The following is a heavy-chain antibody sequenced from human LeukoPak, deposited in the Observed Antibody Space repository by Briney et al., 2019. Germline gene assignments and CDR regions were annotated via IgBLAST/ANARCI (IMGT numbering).Heavy chain of an antibody. CDR3: ARRSTSWFDP. Sequence: EPSETLSLTCTVSGGSISSYYWGWIRQPPGRGLEWIGYIYYSGSTNYNPSLKSRVTISVDTSKNQFSLKLSSVTAADTAVYYCARRSTSWFDPWGQGTLVTVSS. J-gene: IGHJ5*02. CDR2: IYYSGST. V-gene: IGHV4-59*08. CDR1: GGSISSYY.